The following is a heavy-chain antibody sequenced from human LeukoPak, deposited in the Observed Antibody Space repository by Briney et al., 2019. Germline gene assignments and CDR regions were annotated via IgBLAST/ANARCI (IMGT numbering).Heavy chain of an antibody. D-gene: IGHD3-22*01. CDR1: GFTFSSYW. CDR3: ARGDDYYDSSGYYGMDV. Sequence: PGGSLRLSCAASGFTFSSYWMHWVRQAPGKGLVWVLRINSDGSSTSYADSVKGRFTISRDNAKNTLYLQMNSLRAEDTAVYYCARGDDYYDSSGYYGMDVWGQGTTVTVSS. CDR2: INSDGSST. V-gene: IGHV3-74*01. J-gene: IGHJ6*02.